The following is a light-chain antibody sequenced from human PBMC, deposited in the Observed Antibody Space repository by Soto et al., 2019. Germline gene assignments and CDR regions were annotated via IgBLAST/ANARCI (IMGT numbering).Light chain of an antibody. CDR3: SSYTSSSPLV. CDR1: SSDVGGYNY. Sequence: QSVLTQHASVSGSPGQSITISCTGASSDVGGYNYVSWYQQHPGKAPKLMIYEVSNRPSGVSNRFSGSKSGNTASLTISGLQAEDEADYYCSSYTSSSPLVFGTGTKVTVL. CDR2: EVS. J-gene: IGLJ1*01. V-gene: IGLV2-14*01.